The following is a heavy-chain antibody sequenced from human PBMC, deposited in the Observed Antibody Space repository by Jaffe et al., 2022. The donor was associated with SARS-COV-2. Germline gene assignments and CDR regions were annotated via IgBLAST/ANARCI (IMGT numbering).Heavy chain of an antibody. Sequence: EVQLVESGGGVVQPGGSLRLSCAASGFTFDDYAMHWVRQAPGKGLEWVSLISGDGGSTYYADSVKGRFTISRDNSKNSLYLQMNSLRTEDTALYYCAKDGAIAAAGTGWFDPWGQGTLVTVSS. J-gene: IGHJ5*02. D-gene: IGHD6-13*01. CDR2: ISGDGGST. CDR3: AKDGAIAAAGTGWFDP. CDR1: GFTFDDYA. V-gene: IGHV3-43*02.